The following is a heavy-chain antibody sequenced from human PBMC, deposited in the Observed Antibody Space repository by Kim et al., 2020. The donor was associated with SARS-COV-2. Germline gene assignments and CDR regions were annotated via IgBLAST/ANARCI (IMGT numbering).Heavy chain of an antibody. CDR2: IYHSGST. J-gene: IGHJ6*02. CDR3: ARAKTLSWSGYYLPYGMDV. D-gene: IGHD3-3*01. CDR1: GYSISNGYY. V-gene: IGHV4-38-2*02. Sequence: SETLSLTCTVSGYSISNGYYWGWIRQPPGKGLEWIGSIYHSGSTYYNPSLKSRVTISVDTSKNQFSLKLSSVTAADTAVYYCARAKTLSWSGYYLPYGMDVWGQGTTVTVSS.